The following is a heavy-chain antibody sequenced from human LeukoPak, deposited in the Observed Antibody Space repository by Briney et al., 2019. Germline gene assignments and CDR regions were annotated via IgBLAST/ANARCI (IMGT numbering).Heavy chain of an antibody. V-gene: IGHV3-21*01. CDR1: GFTFSNFA. CDR2: IVGSSST. J-gene: IGHJ4*02. D-gene: IGHD6-13*01. CDR3: ARIGAGSSRDY. Sequence: GGSLRLSCAASGFTFSNFAMTWVRQAPGKGLEWVSSIVGSSSTYYADSLKGRFTISRDNSKNSLYLKMNSLSAEDTAVYYCARIGAGSSRDYWGQGTLVTVSS.